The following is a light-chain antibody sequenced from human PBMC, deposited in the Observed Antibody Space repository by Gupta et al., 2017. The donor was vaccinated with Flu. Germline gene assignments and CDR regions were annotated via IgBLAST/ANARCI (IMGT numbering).Light chain of an antibody. Sequence: SSDVGGYKYVSWYQQHPGKAPKLMIFEVSNRPSGVSNRSSGSKSGNAASLTISGLQAEDEADYYCSSDTNTDTLVVFGGGTKLTVL. J-gene: IGLJ2*01. CDR2: EVS. CDR1: SSDVGGYKY. V-gene: IGLV2-14*01. CDR3: SSDTNTDTLVV.